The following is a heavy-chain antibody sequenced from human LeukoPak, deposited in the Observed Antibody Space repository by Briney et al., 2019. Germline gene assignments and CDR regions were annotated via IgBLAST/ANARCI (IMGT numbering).Heavy chain of an antibody. CDR2: MNPNSGNT. Sequence: ASVKVSCKASGYTFTSHDINWVRQATGQGLEWMGWMNPNSGNTGYAQKFQGRVTMTRNTSISTAYMELNSLRSEDTAVYYCAKDLKQWLVVDLDAFDIWGQGTMVTVSS. V-gene: IGHV1-8*01. D-gene: IGHD6-19*01. CDR1: GYTFTSHD. J-gene: IGHJ3*02. CDR3: AKDLKQWLVVDLDAFDI.